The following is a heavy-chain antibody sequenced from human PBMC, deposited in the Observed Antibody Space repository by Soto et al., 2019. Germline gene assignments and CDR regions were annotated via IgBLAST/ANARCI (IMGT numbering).Heavy chain of an antibody. CDR1: GFTVSTNY. J-gene: IGHJ3*01. Sequence: GGSLRLSCAASGFTVSTNYMNWVRQAPGKGLEWVSVIYSGGNTYYADSVKGRFTISRDNSKNTLYLQMNSLRAGDTTVYYCASLGYSDSSFAFDFWGQGTMVTVSS. V-gene: IGHV3-53*01. CDR2: IYSGGNT. D-gene: IGHD5-12*01. CDR3: ASLGYSDSSFAFDF.